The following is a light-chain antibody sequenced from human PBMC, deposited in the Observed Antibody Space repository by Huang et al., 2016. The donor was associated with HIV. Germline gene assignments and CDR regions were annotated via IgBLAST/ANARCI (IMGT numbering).Light chain of an antibody. J-gene: IGKJ1*01. CDR2: GAS. CDR1: QSVSSD. Sequence: EIVMTQSPASLSVSPGERASLSCRASQSVSSDLAWYQQKPGNAPRLLIYGASTRATGIPARFSGSGSGTECTLTISSLQSEDFAVYNCQQYNKWPRTFGQGTKVEIK. CDR3: QQYNKWPRT. V-gene: IGKV3-15*01.